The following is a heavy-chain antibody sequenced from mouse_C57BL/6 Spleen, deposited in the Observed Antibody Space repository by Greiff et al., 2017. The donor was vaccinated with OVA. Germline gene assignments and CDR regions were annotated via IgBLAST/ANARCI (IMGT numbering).Heavy chain of an antibody. Sequence: EVKLMESGGGLVKPGGSLKLSCAASGFTFSSYAMSWVRQTPEKRLEWVATISDGGSYTYYPDNVKGRFTISRDNAKNNLYLQMSHLKSEDTAMYYCAREGAPDYWGQGTTLTVSS. CDR2: ISDGGSYT. V-gene: IGHV5-4*01. CDR1: GFTFSSYA. J-gene: IGHJ2*01. CDR3: AREGAPDY. D-gene: IGHD3-1*01.